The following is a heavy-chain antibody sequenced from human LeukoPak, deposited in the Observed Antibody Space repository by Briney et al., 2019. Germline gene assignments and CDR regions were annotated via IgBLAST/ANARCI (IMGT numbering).Heavy chain of an antibody. CDR3: ARALQDIVVVPAAAFDY. CDR2: IYYSGST. CDR1: GGSISSSSYY. J-gene: IGHJ4*02. Sequence: PSQTLSLTCTVSGGSISSSSYYWGWIRQPPGKGLEWIGSIYYSGSTYYNPSLESRVTISVDTSKNQFSLKLSSETAADTAVYYCARALQDIVVVPAAAFDYWGQGTLVTVSS. D-gene: IGHD2-2*01. V-gene: IGHV4-39*01.